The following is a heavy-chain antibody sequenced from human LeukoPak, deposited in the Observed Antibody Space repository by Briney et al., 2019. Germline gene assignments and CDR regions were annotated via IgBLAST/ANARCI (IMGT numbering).Heavy chain of an antibody. D-gene: IGHD5-12*01. J-gene: IGHJ4*02. CDR2: ISSSSDAI. CDR1: GFTLSTYG. Sequence: GGSLRLSCAASGFTLSTYGMNWVRQAPGKGPEWVSYISSSSDAIYYPDSVRGRFTISRDNAKNSLYLQMNSLRDEDTAVYYCARAMRSGYDYWGQGTLVTVSS. CDR3: ARAMRSGYDY. V-gene: IGHV3-48*02.